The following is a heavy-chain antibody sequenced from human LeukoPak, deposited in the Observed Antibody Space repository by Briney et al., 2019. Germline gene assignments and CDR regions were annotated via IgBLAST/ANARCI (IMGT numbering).Heavy chain of an antibody. J-gene: IGHJ4*02. CDR3: ARRVIVATIDY. V-gene: IGHV4-39*01. D-gene: IGHD5-12*01. CDR1: GGSISSNNYY. CDR2: IYYSGNT. Sequence: SETLSLTSTVSGGSISSNNYYWAWIRQPPGKGLEWIGSIYYSGNTFYNPSLKSRVTISADTSKNQFSLKLSSVTAADTAVFYCARRVIVATIDYWGQGTLVTVSS.